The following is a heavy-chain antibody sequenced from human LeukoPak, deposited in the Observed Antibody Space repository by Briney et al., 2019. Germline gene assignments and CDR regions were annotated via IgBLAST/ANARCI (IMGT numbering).Heavy chain of an antibody. V-gene: IGHV3-11*06. D-gene: IGHD6-13*01. CDR1: GFTFSDFY. CDR2: IRSSGSST. Sequence: GGSLRLSCAASGFTFSDFYMSWIRQAPGKGLEWISYIRSSGSSTNYADSVKGRFTISRDNAKNSLYLQMNSLRAEDTAVYYCARDLTAAENSLDFWGQGTLVTVSS. CDR3: ARDLTAAENSLDF. J-gene: IGHJ4*02.